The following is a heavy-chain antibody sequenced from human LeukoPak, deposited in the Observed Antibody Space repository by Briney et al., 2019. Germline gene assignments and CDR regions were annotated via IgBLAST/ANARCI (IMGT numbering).Heavy chain of an antibody. V-gene: IGHV3-64D*06. Sequence: GGSLRLSCSASGFTFSSYAMHWVRQAPGKGLEYVSAISSNGGSTYYADSVKGRFTISRDNSKNTLYLQMSSLRAEDTAVYYCVKASSSWYEWFDPWGQGTLVTVSS. CDR3: VKASSSWYEWFDP. D-gene: IGHD6-13*01. J-gene: IGHJ5*02. CDR1: GFTFSSYA. CDR2: ISSNGGST.